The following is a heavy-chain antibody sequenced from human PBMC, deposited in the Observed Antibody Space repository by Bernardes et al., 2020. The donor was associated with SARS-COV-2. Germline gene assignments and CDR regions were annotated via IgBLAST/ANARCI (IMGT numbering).Heavy chain of an antibody. D-gene: IGHD6-13*01. CDR3: ARLATGGKGYYGMDV. Sequence: GEALNLSCKGSKYTFTNYWIGWVRQMPGTGLEWMGIIYPGDSDTRYSPSFQGQVTISADKSISTAHLQWGSLKASDTAMYYCARLATGGKGYYGMDVWGQGTTVTVSS. J-gene: IGHJ6*02. V-gene: IGHV5-51*01. CDR1: KYTFTNYW. CDR2: IYPGDSDT.